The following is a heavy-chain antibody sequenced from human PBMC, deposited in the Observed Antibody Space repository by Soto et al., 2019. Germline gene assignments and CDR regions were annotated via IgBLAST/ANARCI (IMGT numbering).Heavy chain of an antibody. CDR2: ISSDSRTI. CDR3: ARIKLVEWFFINVDVYDMDV. D-gene: IGHD3-3*01. Sequence: GVLRLSCVASGFSLSDYAVNWVRQAPGKGLEWVSFISSDSRTIYYADSVEGRFTVSRDNARNSVSLQMDSLRDEDAAVYYCARIKLVEWFFINVDVYDMDVWGQGTPVTSP. CDR1: GFSLSDYA. V-gene: IGHV3-48*02. J-gene: IGHJ6*02.